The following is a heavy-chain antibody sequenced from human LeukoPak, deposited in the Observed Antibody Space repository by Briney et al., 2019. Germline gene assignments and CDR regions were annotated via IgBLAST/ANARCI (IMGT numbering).Heavy chain of an antibody. D-gene: IGHD2-15*01. V-gene: IGHV4-30-2*01. J-gene: IGHJ3*02. CDR2: IYHSVST. CDR3: ARVGWPHAFDI. Sequence: PSETLSLTCAVSGGSIGSGGYSWSWIRQPPGKGLEWIGYIYHSVSTYYNPSLKSRVTISVDRSKNQFSLKLSSVTAADTAVYYCARVGWPHAFDIWGQGTMVTVSS. CDR1: GGSIGSGGYS.